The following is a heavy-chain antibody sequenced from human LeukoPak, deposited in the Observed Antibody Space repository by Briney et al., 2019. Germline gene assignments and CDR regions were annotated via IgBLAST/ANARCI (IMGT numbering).Heavy chain of an antibody. CDR2: INIDGSTV. Sequence: GGSLRLSCVASGFTFSRVWTHWGRQTPGKGLVWVSRINIDGSTVNYADSVKGRFTISRDNAKNTLYLQMNSLRAEDTAVYYCVTGTVAGPPDYWGQGTLVTVSS. D-gene: IGHD6-19*01. V-gene: IGHV3-74*01. J-gene: IGHJ4*02. CDR1: GFTFSRVW. CDR3: VTGTVAGPPDY.